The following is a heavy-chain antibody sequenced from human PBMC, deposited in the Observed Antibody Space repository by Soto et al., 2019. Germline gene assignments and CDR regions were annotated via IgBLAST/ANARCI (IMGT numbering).Heavy chain of an antibody. V-gene: IGHV1-8*01. D-gene: IGHD2-2*02. CDR1: GYTFTSYD. CDR2: MNPNRGNT. J-gene: IGHJ6*02. Sequence: ASVKVSCKASGYTFTSYDINWVRQATGQGLEWMGWMNPNRGNTGYAQKFQGRVTMTRNTSISTAYMELSSLRSEDTAVYYCARDLDCSSTSCYTSYYYYGMDVWGQGTTVTVS. CDR3: ARDLDCSSTSCYTSYYYYGMDV.